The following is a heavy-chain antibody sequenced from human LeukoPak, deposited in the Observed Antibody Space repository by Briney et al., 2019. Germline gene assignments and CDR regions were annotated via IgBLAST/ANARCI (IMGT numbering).Heavy chain of an antibody. CDR3: AKSSYWYSN. D-gene: IGHD4-11*01. J-gene: IGHJ4*02. V-gene: IGHV3-74*01. CDR2: INSDGSDT. Sequence: GGSLRLSCVASGFTFSGSWMHWVRQAPGKGLVWVSRINSDGSDTTYADSVKGRFTISRDNAKNTLYLQMNSLRAEDTALYYCAKSSYWYSNWGQGTLVTVSS. CDR1: GFTFSGSW.